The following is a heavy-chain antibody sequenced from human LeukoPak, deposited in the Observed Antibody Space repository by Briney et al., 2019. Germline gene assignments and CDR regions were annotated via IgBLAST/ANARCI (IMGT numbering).Heavy chain of an antibody. V-gene: IGHV1-69*13. Sequence: SVKVSCKASGGTFSSFAISWVRQAPGQGLEWMGGIIPIFGTANYAQKFQGRVTITADESTSTAYMELSSLRSEDTAVYYCAQNEGIASNWFDPWGQGTLVTVSS. CDR3: AQNEGIASNWFDP. D-gene: IGHD6-13*01. J-gene: IGHJ5*02. CDR1: GGTFSSFA. CDR2: IIPIFGTA.